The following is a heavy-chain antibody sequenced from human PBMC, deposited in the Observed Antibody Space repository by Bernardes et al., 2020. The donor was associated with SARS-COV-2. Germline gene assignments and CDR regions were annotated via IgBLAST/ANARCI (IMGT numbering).Heavy chain of an antibody. V-gene: IGHV3-74*01. CDR2: INGDGRTT. CDR3: VRGPSDGHGRFEY. CDR1: GFTFSNYW. Sequence: GGSLRLSCAASGFTFSNYWMHWVSQRPGKGLVWVSRINGDGRTTTYADSVSGRFTISRDNVKNTLYLQMNSLRVEDTALYYCVRGPSDGHGRFEYWGQGALVTVSS. J-gene: IGHJ4*02.